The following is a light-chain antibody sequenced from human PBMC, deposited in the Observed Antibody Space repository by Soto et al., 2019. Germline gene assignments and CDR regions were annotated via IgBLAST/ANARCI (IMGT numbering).Light chain of an antibody. Sequence: QSVLTQPPSVSGTPGQRVTISCSGSSSNIGSGTVNWYQQLPGTAPIRLIYANNHRPSGVPDRFSASKSGTSASLAISGLLSEDEADYYCAVWDDSLSGMVFGGGTKVTVL. V-gene: IGLV1-44*01. CDR3: AVWDDSLSGMV. CDR1: SSNIGSGT. CDR2: ANN. J-gene: IGLJ2*01.